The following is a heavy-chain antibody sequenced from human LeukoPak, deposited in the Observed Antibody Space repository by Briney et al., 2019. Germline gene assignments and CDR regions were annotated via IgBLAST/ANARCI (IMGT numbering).Heavy chain of an antibody. J-gene: IGHJ3*02. CDR2: INHSGST. Sequence: KPSETLSLTCAVYGGSFSGYYWSWIRQPPGKGLEWIGEINHSGSTNYNPSLKSRVTISVDTSKNQFSLKLSSVTAADTAVYYCARGFGFYGGNSGLPSIWGQGTMVTVSS. V-gene: IGHV4-34*01. CDR1: GGSFSGYY. CDR3: ARGFGFYGGNSGLPSI. D-gene: IGHD4-23*01.